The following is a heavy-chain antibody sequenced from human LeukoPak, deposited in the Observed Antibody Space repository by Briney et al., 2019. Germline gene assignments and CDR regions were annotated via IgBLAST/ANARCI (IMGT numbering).Heavy chain of an antibody. CDR2: ISSNGGST. D-gene: IGHD1-7*01. Sequence: GGSLRLSCAASGFTFSNYAMHWVRQAPGKVLEYVSAISSNGGSTYYANSVKGRFTISRDNSKNTLYLQMGSLRAEDMAVYYCARGGPTGNWNYEVDAFDIWGQGTMVTVSS. CDR1: GFTFSNYA. J-gene: IGHJ3*02. CDR3: ARGGPTGNWNYEVDAFDI. V-gene: IGHV3-64*01.